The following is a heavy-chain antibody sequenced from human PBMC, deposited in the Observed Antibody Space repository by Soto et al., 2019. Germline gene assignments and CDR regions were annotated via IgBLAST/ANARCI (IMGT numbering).Heavy chain of an antibody. J-gene: IGHJ4*02. Sequence: TLSLTCTVSGGSISSYYWSWIRQPPGKGLEWIGYIYYSGSTNYNPSLKSRVTISVDTSKNQFSLKLSSVTAADTAVYYCARHTLDFWSGYYTGMPDHFDYWGQGTLVTVSS. CDR2: IYYSGST. CDR1: GGSISSYY. D-gene: IGHD3-3*01. V-gene: IGHV4-59*08. CDR3: ARHTLDFWSGYYTGMPDHFDY.